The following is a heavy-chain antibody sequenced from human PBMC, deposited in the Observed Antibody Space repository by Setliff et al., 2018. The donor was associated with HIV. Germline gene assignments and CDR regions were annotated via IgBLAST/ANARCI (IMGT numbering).Heavy chain of an antibody. CDR1: GGSINSYY. CDR2: IYHDGST. J-gene: IGHJ3*02. D-gene: IGHD2-21*02. Sequence: SETLSLTCTVSGGSINSYYWSWIRQSPGKGLEWIGYIYHDGSTNYNPSLKSRLTMSMDMSKNQFSLNLNSVTAADTAVYYCARGQGCGGGCHYAFEMWGQGTMVTVSS. CDR3: ARGQGCGGGCHYAFEM. V-gene: IGHV4-59*08.